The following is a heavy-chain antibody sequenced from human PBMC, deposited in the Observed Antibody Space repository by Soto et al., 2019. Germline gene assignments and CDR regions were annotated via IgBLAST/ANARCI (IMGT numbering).Heavy chain of an antibody. J-gene: IGHJ5*02. V-gene: IGHV3-21*04. Sequence: PWGSLRLSCAASGFTFLSFTMSLFRHSPLKWLEWVSTISSNSAYIYYTDALRGRFTISRDNAKNSLYLQMNSLRAEDTAVYYCAKDPRNIVVVVAANNWFDPWGQGTLVTVSS. CDR2: ISSNSAYI. D-gene: IGHD2-15*01. CDR1: GFTFLSFT. CDR3: AKDPRNIVVVVAANNWFDP.